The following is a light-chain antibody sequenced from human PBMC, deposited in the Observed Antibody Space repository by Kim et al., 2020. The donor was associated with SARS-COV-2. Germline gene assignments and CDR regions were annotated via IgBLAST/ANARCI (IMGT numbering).Light chain of an antibody. CDR3: QQRSNWPPRIT. CDR1: QSVGSY. V-gene: IGKV3-11*01. Sequence: PGERATLSCRASQSVGSYLAWYQQKPGQAPRLLIYDASSRSTGIPARFSGSGSGTDFTLTITSLEPEDFAIYYCQQRSNWPPRITFGPGTKVDIK. J-gene: IGKJ3*01. CDR2: DAS.